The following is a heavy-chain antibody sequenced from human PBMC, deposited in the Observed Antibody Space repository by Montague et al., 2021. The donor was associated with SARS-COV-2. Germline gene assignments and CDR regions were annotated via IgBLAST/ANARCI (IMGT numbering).Heavy chain of an antibody. D-gene: IGHD3-16*01. CDR1: SVSITSYY. Sequence: SETLSLTCSISSVSITSYYWSWVRQPARKGLEWIGHIYASGSTNYSPSLKSRVRLSIDNPKNQFSLKLESLTAADTAVYYCVRDGGNWYYFDYWGQGALVTVSS. CDR2: IYASGST. J-gene: IGHJ4*02. V-gene: IGHV4-4*07. CDR3: VRDGGNWYYFDY.